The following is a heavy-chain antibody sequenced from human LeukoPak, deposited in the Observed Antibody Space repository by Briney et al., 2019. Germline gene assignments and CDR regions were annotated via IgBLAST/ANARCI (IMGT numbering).Heavy chain of an antibody. D-gene: IGHD6-13*01. CDR2: INHSGST. CDR1: GASISGGTYY. J-gene: IGHJ5*02. Sequence: SETLSLTCSVSGASISGGTYYWGWIRQPPGKGLEWIGEINHSGSTNYNPSLKSRVTISVDTSKNQFSLKLSSVTAADTAVYYCARGSSSSWYWFDPWGQGTLVTVSS. V-gene: IGHV4-39*07. CDR3: ARGSSSSWYWFDP.